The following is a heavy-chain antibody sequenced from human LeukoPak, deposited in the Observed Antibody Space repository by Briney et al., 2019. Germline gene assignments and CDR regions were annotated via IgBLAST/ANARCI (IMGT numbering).Heavy chain of an antibody. J-gene: IGHJ6*03. Sequence: GGSLRLSCAASGFTFSSYGIHWVRQAPGKGLEWVAFIRYDGSNKYYADSVKGRFTISRDNSKNTLYLQMNSLRAEDTAVYYCAKAWGYCSSTSCYRFYYMDVWGKGTTVTVSS. V-gene: IGHV3-30*02. D-gene: IGHD2-2*01. CDR1: GFTFSSYG. CDR2: IRYDGSNK. CDR3: AKAWGYCSSTSCYRFYYMDV.